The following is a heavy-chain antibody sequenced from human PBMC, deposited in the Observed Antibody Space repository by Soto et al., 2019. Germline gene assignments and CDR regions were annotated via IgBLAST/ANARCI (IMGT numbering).Heavy chain of an antibody. D-gene: IGHD3-10*01. V-gene: IGHV3-30*03. J-gene: IGHJ4*02. CDR1: GWISSNND. CDR2: ISYDGSKK. Sequence: PEGALRRFSAASGWISSNNDMHGVRHAPGKGLEWVAIISYDGSKKYYADSVKGRFTISRDNSKNTLYLQMNSLRVEDTAVYYCATAPMELEIRYLDYWVQGTLV. CDR3: ATAPMELEIRYLDY.